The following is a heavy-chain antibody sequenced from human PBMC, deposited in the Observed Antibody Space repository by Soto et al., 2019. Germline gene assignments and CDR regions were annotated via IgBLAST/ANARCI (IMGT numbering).Heavy chain of an antibody. CDR2: IIPIFGTA. Sequence: QVQLVQSGAEVKKPGSSVKVSCKASGGTFSSYAISWVRQAPGQGLEWMGGIIPIFGTANYAQKFQGRVTITADESTSKAYMELSSLRSEDTAVYYCARDPYYYDSSKGAFDIWGQGTMVTVSS. V-gene: IGHV1-69*12. CDR3: ARDPYYYDSSKGAFDI. D-gene: IGHD3-22*01. J-gene: IGHJ3*02. CDR1: GGTFSSYA.